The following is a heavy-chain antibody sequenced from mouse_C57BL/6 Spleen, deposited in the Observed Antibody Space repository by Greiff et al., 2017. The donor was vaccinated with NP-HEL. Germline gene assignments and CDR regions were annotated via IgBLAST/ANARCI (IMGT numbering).Heavy chain of an antibody. J-gene: IGHJ3*01. D-gene: IGHD2-3*01. Sequence: EVKLVESGGGLVKPGGSLKLSCAASGFTFSSYAMSWVRQTPEKRLEWVATISDGGSYTYYPDNVKGRFTISRDNAKNNLYLQMSHLKSEDTAMYYCAREIYDGYYVGFAYWGQGTLVTVSA. CDR1: GFTFSSYA. V-gene: IGHV5-4*01. CDR3: AREIYDGYYVGFAY. CDR2: ISDGGSYT.